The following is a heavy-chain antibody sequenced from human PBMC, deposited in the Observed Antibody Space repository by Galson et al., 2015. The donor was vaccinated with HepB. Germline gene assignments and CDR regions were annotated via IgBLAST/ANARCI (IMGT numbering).Heavy chain of an antibody. V-gene: IGHV3-73*01. Sequence: SLRLSCAASGFTFSGSAMHWVRQASGKGLEWVGRIRSKANSYATAYAASVKGRFTISRDDSKNTAYLQMNSLKTEDTAVYYCTRHAAGYSYDNWGQGTLVTVSS. J-gene: IGHJ4*02. CDR3: TRHAAGYSYDN. CDR2: IRSKANSYAT. D-gene: IGHD5-18*01. CDR1: GFTFSGSA.